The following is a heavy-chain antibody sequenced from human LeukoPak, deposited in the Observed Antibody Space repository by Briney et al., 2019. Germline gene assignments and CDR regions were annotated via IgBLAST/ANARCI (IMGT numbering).Heavy chain of an antibody. CDR1: GGSFSGYY. V-gene: IGHV4-34*01. D-gene: IGHD3-22*01. Sequence: SETLSLTCAVYGGSFSGYYWSWIRQPPGKGLEWIGDINHSGSTNYNPSLKSRVTISVDTSKNQFSLKLSSVTAADTAVYYCARKWLSNTPYYYYYYMDVWGKGTTVNVSS. CDR2: INHSGST. CDR3: ARKWLSNTPYYYYYYMDV. J-gene: IGHJ6*03.